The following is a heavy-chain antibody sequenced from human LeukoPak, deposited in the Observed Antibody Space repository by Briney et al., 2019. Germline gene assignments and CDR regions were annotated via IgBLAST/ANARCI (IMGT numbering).Heavy chain of an antibody. CDR3: ARGHPDYASAYYFDY. Sequence: PGGSLRLSCAASGRSFSSYSMNWVRQAAGKGLEWIAYIYVGSSLTFYADSVKGPFTISRHNAKNSPYLHMNSLTAADTAVYYRARGHPDYASAYYFDYWGQATPVTVSS. CDR2: IYVGSSLT. V-gene: IGHV3-48*01. J-gene: IGHJ4*02. CDR1: GRSFSSYS. D-gene: IGHD4/OR15-4a*01.